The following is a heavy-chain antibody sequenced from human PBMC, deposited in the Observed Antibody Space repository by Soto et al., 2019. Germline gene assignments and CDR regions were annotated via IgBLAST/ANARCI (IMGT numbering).Heavy chain of an antibody. CDR3: ARGGAASGINNWFDP. CDR2: INTNNGNT. V-gene: IGHV1-18*01. J-gene: IGHJ5*02. D-gene: IGHD6-13*01. CDR1: GYSFTNYG. Sequence: GASVKVSCKTSGYSFTNYGISWVRQAPGQGLEWMGWINTNNGNTMYAQKVQGRVTMTTDTSTTTAYMELRSLRSDDTAVYYCARGGAASGINNWFDPWGQGTRVTVSS.